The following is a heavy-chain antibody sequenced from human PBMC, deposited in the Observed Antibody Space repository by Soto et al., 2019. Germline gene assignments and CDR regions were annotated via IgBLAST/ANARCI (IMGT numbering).Heavy chain of an antibody. CDR1: GITFSGFW. V-gene: IGHV3-74*01. Sequence: VPLVESGGGSVQPGGSLRLSCVASGITFSGFWMHWVRHVPGKGLVWVARVDSAGSGTSYADSAKGRFTIPRGNAKNTVSCQTDSMRVDGTARYYCSAVCELWGQGIPATASS. CDR3: SAVCEL. CDR2: VDSAGSGT. J-gene: IGHJ4*02. D-gene: IGHD1-7*01.